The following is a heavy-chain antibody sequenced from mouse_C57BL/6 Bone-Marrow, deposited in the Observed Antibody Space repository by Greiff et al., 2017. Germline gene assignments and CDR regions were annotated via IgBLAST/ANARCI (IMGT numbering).Heavy chain of an antibody. J-gene: IGHJ4*01. CDR1: GFTFSDFY. CDR3: ARDADGSSPLYAMDY. Sequence: EVNVVESGGGLVQSGRSLRLSCATSGFTFSDFYMEWVRQAPGKGLEWIAASRNKANDYTTEYSASVKGRFIVSRDTSQSILYLQMNALRAEDTAIYYCARDADGSSPLYAMDYWGQGTSVTVSS. D-gene: IGHD1-1*01. CDR2: SRNKANDYTT. V-gene: IGHV7-1*01.